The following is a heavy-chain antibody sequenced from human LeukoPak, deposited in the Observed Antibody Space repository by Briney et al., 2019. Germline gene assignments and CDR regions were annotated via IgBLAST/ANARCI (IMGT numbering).Heavy chain of an antibody. Sequence: GGSLRLSCAASGFTFSSHEMNWVRQAPGKGLEWVSYISSSGSTIYYADSVKGRFTISRDNAKNSLYLQMNSLRAEDTAVYYCARGEQQLVPFDYWGQGTLVTVSS. CDR3: ARGEQQLVPFDY. D-gene: IGHD6-13*01. V-gene: IGHV3-48*03. CDR1: GFTFSSHE. CDR2: ISSSGSTI. J-gene: IGHJ4*02.